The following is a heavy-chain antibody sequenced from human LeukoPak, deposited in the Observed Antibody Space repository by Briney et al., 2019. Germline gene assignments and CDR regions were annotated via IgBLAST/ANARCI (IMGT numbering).Heavy chain of an antibody. CDR2: IKQDGSEK. J-gene: IGHJ4*02. Sequence: PGGSLRLSCSASGFPLSSFYRSWIRQAPGKGLEWVANIKQDGSEKQYVDSVKGRFTISRDNVKNSLFLQMNSLRAEDTPVYYCARAGCYDYGDYGWNYWGPGTLVTVSS. CDR1: GFPLSSFY. CDR3: ARAGCYDYGDYGWNY. D-gene: IGHD4-17*01. V-gene: IGHV3-7*01.